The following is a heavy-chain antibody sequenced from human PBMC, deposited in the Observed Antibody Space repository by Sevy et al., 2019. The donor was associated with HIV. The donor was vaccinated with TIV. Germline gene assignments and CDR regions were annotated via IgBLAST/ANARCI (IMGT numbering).Heavy chain of an antibody. V-gene: IGHV1-18*01. Sequence: ASVKVSCKTSGYNFASYGITWVRQAPGQGLEWMGWIGVYNGNANSAQNLQARFTMTTDTATSTAYMELTSLRSDDTAVYYCARVPTYDYGSATYFDYWGQGTLVTASS. CDR1: GYNFASYG. CDR3: ARVPTYDYGSATYFDY. CDR2: IGVYNGNA. J-gene: IGHJ4*02. D-gene: IGHD3-10*01.